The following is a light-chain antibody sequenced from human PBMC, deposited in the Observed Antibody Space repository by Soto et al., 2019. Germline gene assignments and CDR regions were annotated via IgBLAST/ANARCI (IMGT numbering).Light chain of an antibody. V-gene: IGKV3-20*01. CDR1: QYVGTR. CDR3: QQYGSSPLT. J-gene: IGKJ4*01. Sequence: EIVMTQSPATLSVSPGERATLSCRASQYVGTRLAWYQHKPGQAPRLLIYYMAKRATGIPARFSGSGSGTDFTLTISRLEPEDFAVYYCQQYGSSPLTFGGGTKVDIK. CDR2: YMA.